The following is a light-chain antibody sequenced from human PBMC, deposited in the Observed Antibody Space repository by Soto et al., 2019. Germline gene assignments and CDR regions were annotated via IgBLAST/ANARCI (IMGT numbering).Light chain of an antibody. V-gene: IGKV3-11*01. J-gene: IGKJ4*01. CDR2: DTS. CDR1: QSVNNF. Sequence: EIVLTQSPATLSLSPGERATLSCRASQSVNNFLAWYQQKPGQAPRLLIYDTSNRAPGVPARFSGSGSGTDFTLTISTLEPEDFAVYYCQQRSNWPLTFGGGTKVEIK. CDR3: QQRSNWPLT.